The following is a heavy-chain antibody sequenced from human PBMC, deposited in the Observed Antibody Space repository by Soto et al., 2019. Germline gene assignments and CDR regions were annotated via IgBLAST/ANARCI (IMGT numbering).Heavy chain of an antibody. D-gene: IGHD3-22*01. Sequence: QVQLQESGPGLVKPSQTLSLTCTVSGGSISSGAYYWSWIRQHPGKGLEWIGYIYYSGSTYYNPSLKSRVTISVATSKNQFSLKLSSVTAADTAVYYCDFSDSSGSRGFQHWGQGTLVTVSS. V-gene: IGHV4-31*03. J-gene: IGHJ1*01. CDR2: IYYSGST. CDR3: DFSDSSGSRGFQH. CDR1: GGSISSGAYY.